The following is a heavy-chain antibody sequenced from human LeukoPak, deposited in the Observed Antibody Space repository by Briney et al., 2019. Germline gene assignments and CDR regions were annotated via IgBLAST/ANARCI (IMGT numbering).Heavy chain of an antibody. J-gene: IGHJ6*03. CDR2: MNPNSGNT. Sequence: SVKVSCKASGYTFTSYDINWVRQATGQGLEWMGWMNPNSGNTGYAQKFQGRVTMTRNTSISTAYMELSSLRSEDTAVYYCARAYYGSGRNYYYYYMDVWGKGTTVTVSS. D-gene: IGHD3-10*01. CDR1: GYTFTSYD. V-gene: IGHV1-8*01. CDR3: ARAYYGSGRNYYYYYMDV.